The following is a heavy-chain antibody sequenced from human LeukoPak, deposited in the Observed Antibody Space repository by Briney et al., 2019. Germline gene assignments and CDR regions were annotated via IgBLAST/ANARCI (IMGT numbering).Heavy chain of an antibody. V-gene: IGHV3-48*01. CDR3: ARQRGLSWFDP. Sequence: GGSLRLSCAASGFTFSSYSMNWVRQAPGKGLEWVSYISSSSSTIYYADSVKGRFAISRDNAKNSLYLQLNSLRGDDTAVFYCARQRGLSWFDPWGQGTLVTVSS. J-gene: IGHJ5*02. CDR1: GFTFSSYS. CDR2: ISSSSSTI.